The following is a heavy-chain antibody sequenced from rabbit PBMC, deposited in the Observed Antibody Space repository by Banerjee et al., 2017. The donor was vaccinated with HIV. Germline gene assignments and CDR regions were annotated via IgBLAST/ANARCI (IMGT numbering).Heavy chain of an antibody. CDR2: IWTGVSGST. CDR3: ARGTYGYAGYAPNL. V-gene: IGHV1S40*01. Sequence: QSLEESGGDLVKPGASLTLTCTASGFSFSSSYYMCWVRQAPGKGLEWIACIWTGVSGSTYYASWAKGRFTISKTSSTTVTLQVTSLTAADTATYFCARGTYGYAGYAPNLWGPGTLVTVS. J-gene: IGHJ4*01. D-gene: IGHD6-1*01. CDR1: GFSFSSSYY.